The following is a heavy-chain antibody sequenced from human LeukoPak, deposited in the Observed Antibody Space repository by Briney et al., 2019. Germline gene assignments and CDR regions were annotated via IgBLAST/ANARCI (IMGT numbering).Heavy chain of an antibody. D-gene: IGHD3-16*01. CDR2: INPNSGGT. CDR3: ARRRGEPNIFDY. Sequence: GASVKDSCKASGYTFTGYYMHWVRQAPGQGLEWMGRINPNSGGTNYAQKFQGRVTMTRDTSISTAYMELSRLRSDDTALYYCARRRGEPNIFDYWGQGTLVTVSS. V-gene: IGHV1-2*06. J-gene: IGHJ4*02. CDR1: GYTFTGYY.